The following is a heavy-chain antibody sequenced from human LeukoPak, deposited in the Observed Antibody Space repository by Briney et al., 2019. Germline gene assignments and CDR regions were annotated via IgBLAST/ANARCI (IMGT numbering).Heavy chain of an antibody. Sequence: GGSLRLSCAASGFTFSSYEMNWVRQAPGKGLEWVSSISSSSSYIYYADSVKGRFTISRDNAKNSLYLQMNSLRAEDTAVYYCARDFIAAGIFSGYYYYYMDVWGKGTTVTVSS. CDR1: GFTFSSYE. CDR2: ISSSSSYI. J-gene: IGHJ6*03. V-gene: IGHV3-21*01. CDR3: ARDFIAAGIFSGYYYYYMDV. D-gene: IGHD6-13*01.